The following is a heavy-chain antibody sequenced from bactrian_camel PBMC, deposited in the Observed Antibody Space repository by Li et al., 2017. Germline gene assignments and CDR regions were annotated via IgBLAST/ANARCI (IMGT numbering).Heavy chain of an antibody. CDR1: GYVFNEHC. V-gene: IGHV3S1*01. D-gene: IGHD2*01. CDR2: INSGGGST. CDR3: ATGADGSRI. J-gene: IGHJ4*01. Sequence: HVQLVESGGASVQRGGSLKLSCEASGYVFNEHCMAWFRQAPGKGLEWVSSINSGGGSTYYTDSVKGRFTISRDNAKNTLHLLMNGLKSEDTALYYCATGADGSRIWGLGTQVTVS.